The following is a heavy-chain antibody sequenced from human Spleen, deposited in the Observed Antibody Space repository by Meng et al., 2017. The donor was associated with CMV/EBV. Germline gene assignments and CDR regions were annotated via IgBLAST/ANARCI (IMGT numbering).Heavy chain of an antibody. CDR2: ISSSGRTI. CDR3: SRDLRSLTSIAVGFDP. CDR1: GFTFRSYE. J-gene: IGHJ5*02. V-gene: IGHV3-48*03. Sequence: GESLKISCAASGFTFRSYEMNWVRQAPGKGLEWVSYISSSGRTIYYADSVKGRFTISRDQAKNSLYLQMNSLRAEDTAVYYCSRDLRSLTSIAVGFDPWGQGTLVTVSS. D-gene: IGHD6-19*01.